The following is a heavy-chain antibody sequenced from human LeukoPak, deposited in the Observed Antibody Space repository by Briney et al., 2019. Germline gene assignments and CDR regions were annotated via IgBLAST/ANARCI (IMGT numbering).Heavy chain of an antibody. CDR3: ARSFRITVSGKECFGY. D-gene: IGHD6-19*01. Sequence: SETLSLTCTVSGGSISSSSYCWGWVRQPAGRGLEWIGGVHYTGSTYSNPSLKSRVTMSVATSKNQFSLKVTSVTAADTAVYYCARSFRITVSGKECFGYWGRGSLVIVSS. J-gene: IGHJ4*02. CDR1: GGSISSSSYC. V-gene: IGHV4-39*01. CDR2: VHYTGST.